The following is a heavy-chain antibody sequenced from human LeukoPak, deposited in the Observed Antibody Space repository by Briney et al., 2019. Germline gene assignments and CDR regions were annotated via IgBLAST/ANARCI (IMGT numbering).Heavy chain of an antibody. CDR1: LYTFPRHY. V-gene: IGHV1-2*04. CDR3: ARDVDGMDV. J-gene: IGHJ6*04. CDR2: INPNSGGT. Sequence: AVKVSCKASLYTFPRHYMHWVRQAPAQGREWVGWINPNSGGTNYAQKFQGWVTMTRDTSISTAYMELSRLTSDDTAVYYCARDVDGMDVWGKGTTVTVSS.